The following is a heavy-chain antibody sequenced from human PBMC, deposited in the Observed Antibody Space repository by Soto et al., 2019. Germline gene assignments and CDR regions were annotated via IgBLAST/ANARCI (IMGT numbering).Heavy chain of an antibody. CDR3: AKAITYYYDSSGYEDYFDY. J-gene: IGHJ4*02. D-gene: IGHD3-22*01. CDR1: GFTFSSYA. CDR2: ISGSGGST. V-gene: IGHV3-23*01. Sequence: SLRLSCAASGFTFSSYAMSWVRQAPGKGLEWVSAISGSGGSTYYADSVKGRFTISRDNSKNTLYLQMNSLRAEDTAVYYCAKAITYYYDSSGYEDYFDYWGQGTLVTVSS.